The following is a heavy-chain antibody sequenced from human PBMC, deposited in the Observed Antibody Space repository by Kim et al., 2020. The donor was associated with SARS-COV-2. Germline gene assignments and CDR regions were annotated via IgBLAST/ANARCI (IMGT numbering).Heavy chain of an antibody. V-gene: IGHV4-34*01. Sequence: SETLSLTCAVYGGSFSGYYWSWIRQPPGKGLEWIGEINHSGSTNYNPSLKSRVTISVDTSKNQFSLKLSSVTAADTAVYYCRIRSIAARPFPPWRTDYYYYGMDVWGQGTTVTVSS. CDR2: INHSGST. D-gene: IGHD6-6*01. J-gene: IGHJ6*02. CDR3: RIRSIAARPFPPWRTDYYYYGMDV. CDR1: GGSFSGYY.